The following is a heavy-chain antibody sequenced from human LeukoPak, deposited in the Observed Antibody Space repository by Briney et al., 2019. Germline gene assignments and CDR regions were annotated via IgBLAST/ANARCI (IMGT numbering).Heavy chain of an antibody. J-gene: IGHJ6*02. CDR2: IYYSGST. CDR1: GGSISSYY. V-gene: IGHV4-59*01. D-gene: IGHD2-2*01. Sequence: SETLSLICTVFGGSISSYYWSWMRQPPGKGLEWIGYIYYSGSTNYNPSLKSRVTISVDTSKKQFSLKLSSVTAADTAVYYCARERPAARYGMDVWGQGTTVTVSS. CDR3: ARERPAARYGMDV.